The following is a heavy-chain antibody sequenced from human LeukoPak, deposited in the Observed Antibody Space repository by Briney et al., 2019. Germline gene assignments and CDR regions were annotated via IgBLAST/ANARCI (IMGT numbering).Heavy chain of an antibody. J-gene: IGHJ4*02. V-gene: IGHV3-30*03. Sequence: GGSLRLSCAASGFTFSSYGMHWVRQAPGKGLEWVAVISYDGSNKYYADSVKGRFTISRDNSKNTLYLQMNSLRAEDTAVYYCAGKRGSPFDCWGRGTLVTVSS. CDR3: AGKRGSPFDC. CDR2: ISYDGSNK. D-gene: IGHD3-10*01. CDR1: GFTFSSYG.